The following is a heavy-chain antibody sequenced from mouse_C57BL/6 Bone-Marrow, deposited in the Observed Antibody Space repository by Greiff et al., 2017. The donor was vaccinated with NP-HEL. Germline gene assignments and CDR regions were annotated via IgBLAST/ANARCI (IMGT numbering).Heavy chain of an antibody. CDR2: IDPANGNT. CDR3: ARKGLRSHY. V-gene: IGHV14-3*01. J-gene: IGHJ2*01. Sequence: VQLQQSVAELVRPGASVKLSCTASGFNFKNTYMHWVKQRPEQGLEWIGRIDPANGNTKYAPKFQGKATITADTSSNTAYLQLSSLTSEDTAIYYCARKGLRSHYWGQGTTLTVSS. D-gene: IGHD1-1*01. CDR1: GFNFKNTY.